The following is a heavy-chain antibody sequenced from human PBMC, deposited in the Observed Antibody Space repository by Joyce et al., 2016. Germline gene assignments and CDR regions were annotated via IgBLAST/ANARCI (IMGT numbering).Heavy chain of an antibody. V-gene: IGHV4-31*03. J-gene: IGHJ4*02. Sequence: QVQLQESGPGLVTPSQTLSLTCSVSGVSISSGAYWAWIRQRPGQGLEWIGYIHKGGTSYYKLSLRSRVTMSVDMSRNEFSLRLSSVTAADTAVYHCVRVSSCLLGGECHKFVPDFWGRGTLVTVSS. D-gene: IGHD2-21*01. CDR2: IHKGGTS. CDR3: VRVSSCLLGGECHKFVPDF. CDR1: GVSISSGAY.